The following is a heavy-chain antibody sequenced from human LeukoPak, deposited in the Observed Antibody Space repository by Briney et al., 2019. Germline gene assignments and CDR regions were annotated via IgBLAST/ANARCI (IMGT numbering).Heavy chain of an antibody. V-gene: IGHV4-34*01. CDR2: INHSGST. D-gene: IGHD6-13*01. CDR1: GGSFSGYY. J-gene: IGHJ4*02. Sequence: SETLSLTCAVYGGSFSGYYWSWIRQPPGKGLEWIGEINHSGSTNYNPSLKSRVTISVDTSKNQFSLKLSSVTAADTAVYYCARAHSISCRPFDYWGQGTLVTVSS. CDR3: ARAHSISCRPFDY.